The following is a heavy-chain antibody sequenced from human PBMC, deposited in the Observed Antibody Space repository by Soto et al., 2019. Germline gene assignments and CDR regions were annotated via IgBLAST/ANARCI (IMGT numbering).Heavy chain of an antibody. CDR3: ARGEYCGGDCFPYYYYYGMDV. V-gene: IGHV3-30-3*01. D-gene: IGHD2-21*02. J-gene: IGHJ6*02. CDR1: GFTFSSYA. CDR2: ISYDGSNK. Sequence: PGGSLRLSCAASGFTFSSYAMHWVRQAPGKGLEWVAVISYDGSNKYYADSVKGRFTISRDNSKNTLYLKMNSLRAEDTAVYYCARGEYCGGDCFPYYYYYGMDVGGQGTTVTVSS.